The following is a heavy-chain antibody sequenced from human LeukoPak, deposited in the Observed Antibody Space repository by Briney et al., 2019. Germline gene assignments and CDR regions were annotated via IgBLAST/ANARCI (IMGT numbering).Heavy chain of an antibody. J-gene: IGHJ4*02. CDR1: GVPISSYY. V-gene: IGHV4-4*07. Sequence: SETLSLTCTVSGVPISSYYWSWIRQPAGKGLEWIGRIYTSGSTNYNPPLKSRVPISVDKSKNQFSLKLSSVTAADTAVYYCARVRRDGYLFDYWGQGTLVTVSS. CDR3: ARVRRDGYLFDY. D-gene: IGHD5-24*01. CDR2: IYTSGST.